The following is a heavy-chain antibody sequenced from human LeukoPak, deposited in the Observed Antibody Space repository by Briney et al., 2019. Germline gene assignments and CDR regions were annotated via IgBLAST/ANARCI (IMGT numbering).Heavy chain of an antibody. Sequence: GESLKISCKGSGYSFTRYWIGWVRQMPGKGLEWMGIIYPRDSDTRYSPSFQGQVTISVDRSISSAYMELSRLTFDDTAVYYCGRKSAARKTSEFDYWGQGTLVTVSS. D-gene: IGHD6-6*01. J-gene: IGHJ4*02. CDR1: GYSFTRYW. CDR2: IYPRDSDT. CDR3: GRKSAARKTSEFDY. V-gene: IGHV5-51*01.